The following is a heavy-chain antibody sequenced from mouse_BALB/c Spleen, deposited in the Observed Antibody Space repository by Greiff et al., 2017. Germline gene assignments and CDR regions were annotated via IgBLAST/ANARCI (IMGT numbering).Heavy chain of an antibody. V-gene: IGHV3-2*02. J-gene: IGHJ3*01. CDR2: ISYSGST. D-gene: IGHD1-1*01. CDR3: ARQGYGSSYGFAY. CDR1: GYSITSDYA. Sequence: EVQLQESGPGLVKPSQSLSLTCTVTGYSITSDYAWNWIRQFPGNKLEWMGYISYSGSTSYNPSLKSRISITRDTSKNQFFLQLNSVTTEDTATYYCARQGYGSSYGFAYWGQGTLVTVSA.